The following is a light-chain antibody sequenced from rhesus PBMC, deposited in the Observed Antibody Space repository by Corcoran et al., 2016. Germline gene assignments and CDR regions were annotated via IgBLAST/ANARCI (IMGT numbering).Light chain of an antibody. V-gene: IGKV6-55*01. CDR3: QQSSSFPFT. Sequence: EIVLTQSPGFQSVTLKEKVTITCQASQTIGSSLQWYQQKPDESPKLLIKYGSQSISGVPSRFSGSGSGKDFTLTSKSLEAEDAATYYCQQSSSFPFTFGPGTKLDIK. CDR2: YGS. J-gene: IGKJ3*01. CDR1: QTIGSS.